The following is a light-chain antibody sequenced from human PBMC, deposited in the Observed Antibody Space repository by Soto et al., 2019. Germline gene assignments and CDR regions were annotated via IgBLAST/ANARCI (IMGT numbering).Light chain of an antibody. J-gene: IGLJ2*01. V-gene: IGLV2-14*01. Sequence: QSALTQPASVSGSPGQSITISCTGTSSDVGGYNYVSWYQQHPGKAPKVLIYEVSYRPSGVSDRFSGSKSGNTASLTISGLQAEDESDYYCSSYTRRSTVVFGGGTKLTVL. CDR3: SSYTRRSTVV. CDR2: EVS. CDR1: SSDVGGYNY.